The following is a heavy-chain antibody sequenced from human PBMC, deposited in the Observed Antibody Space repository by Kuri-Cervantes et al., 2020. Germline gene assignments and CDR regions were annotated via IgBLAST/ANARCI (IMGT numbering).Heavy chain of an antibody. CDR1: GYTLTELS. CDR3: ASQMPDYIWGGYRYTEYFQH. D-gene: IGHD3-16*02. Sequence: ASVKVSCKVSGYTLTELSMHWVRQAPGKGLEWMGGFDPEDGETIYAQKFQGRVTMTEDTSTDTAYMELSSLRSEDTAVYYCASQMPDYIWGGYRYTEYFQHWGQGTLVTVSS. V-gene: IGHV1-24*01. J-gene: IGHJ1*01. CDR2: FDPEDGET.